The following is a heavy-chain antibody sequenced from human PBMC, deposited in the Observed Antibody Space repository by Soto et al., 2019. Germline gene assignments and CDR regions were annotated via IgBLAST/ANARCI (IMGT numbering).Heavy chain of an antibody. CDR3: ASGRDGYNLDY. V-gene: IGHV1-69*06. Sequence: SVKVSCKASGGTFSIYAISGVRQAPGQGLEWMGGIIPIFGTANYAQKFQGRVTITADKSTSTAYMELSSLRSEDTAVYYCASGRDGYNLDYWGQGTLVTVSS. CDR1: GGTFSIYA. CDR2: IIPIFGTA. J-gene: IGHJ4*02. D-gene: IGHD5-12*01.